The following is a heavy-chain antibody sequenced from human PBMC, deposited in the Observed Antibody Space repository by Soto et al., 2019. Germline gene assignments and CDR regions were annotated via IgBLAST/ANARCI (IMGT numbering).Heavy chain of an antibody. D-gene: IGHD2-21*02. CDR3: ARGSFGDRNFLAYMDV. V-gene: IGHV3-13*05. CDR1: GVSFNNYD. J-gene: IGHJ6*03. CDR2: IGFAGDP. Sequence: EVQLVESGGGLVQPGGSLRLGCAAAGVSFNNYDMHWVRQVAGKRLEWVSGIGFAGDPFYTDSVRGRFTISRENAKDSLFLQMNNLRAGYTAGYYCARGSFGDRNFLAYMDVWGRGTTVAGSS.